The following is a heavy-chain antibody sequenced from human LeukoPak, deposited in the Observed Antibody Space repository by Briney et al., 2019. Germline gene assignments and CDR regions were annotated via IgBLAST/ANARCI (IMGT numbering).Heavy chain of an antibody. D-gene: IGHD6-6*01. CDR1: GFTFSSFG. CDR3: ATIAARRFDD. V-gene: IGHV3-33*01. J-gene: IGHJ4*02. CDR2: IWYDVSNR. Sequence: PGRSLRLSCAASGFTFSSFGMHWVRQAPGKGLEWVAVIWYDVSNRYYADSVKGRFTISRDNSKSTLYLQMSSLSAEDTAVYYCATIAARRFDDWGQGTLVTVSS.